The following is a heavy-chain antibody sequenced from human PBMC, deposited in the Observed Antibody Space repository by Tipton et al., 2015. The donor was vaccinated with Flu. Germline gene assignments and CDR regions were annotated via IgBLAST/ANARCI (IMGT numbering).Heavy chain of an antibody. V-gene: IGHV4-4*02. J-gene: IGHJ6*02. CDR3: AREVYCDLPLGVAYSYYGLNV. CDR2: IYHSGST. Sequence: TLSLTCTVSGDSISSYNWWSWVRQPPGKGLEWIGNIYHSGSTNYNPALKGRATISIDKSKNQFSLRLSSVTAADTAVYYCAREVYCDLPLGVAYSYYGLNVWGQGATVTVSS. CDR1: GDSISSYNW. D-gene: IGHD3-16*01.